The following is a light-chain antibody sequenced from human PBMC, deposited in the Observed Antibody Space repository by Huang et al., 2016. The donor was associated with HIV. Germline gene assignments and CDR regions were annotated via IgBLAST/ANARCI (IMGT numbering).Light chain of an antibody. V-gene: IGKV1-5*03. J-gene: IGKJ3*01. Sequence: DIQMTQSPSTLSAAIGDRVTITCRASQSVSTRLDWYQQKPGKATRLLIQEASSLESGVPSRFSGSGSGTEFTLTISSLQPYDSATYSCQQYNTFTFGPGTKVDI. CDR3: QQYNTFT. CDR1: QSVSTR. CDR2: EAS.